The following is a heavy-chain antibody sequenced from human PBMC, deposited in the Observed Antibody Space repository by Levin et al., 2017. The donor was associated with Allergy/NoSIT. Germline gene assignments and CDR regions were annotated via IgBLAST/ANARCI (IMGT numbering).Heavy chain of an antibody. V-gene: IGHV1-3*01. Sequence: ASVKVSCKASGYTFTSYAMHWVRQAPGQRLEWMGWINAGNGNTKYSQKFQGRVTITRDTSASTAYMELSSLRSEDTAVYYCARVAEVVVAATGRRNSWFDPWGQGTLVTVSS. CDR1: GYTFTSYA. CDR3: ARVAEVVVAATGRRNSWFDP. J-gene: IGHJ5*02. CDR2: INAGNGNT. D-gene: IGHD2-15*01.